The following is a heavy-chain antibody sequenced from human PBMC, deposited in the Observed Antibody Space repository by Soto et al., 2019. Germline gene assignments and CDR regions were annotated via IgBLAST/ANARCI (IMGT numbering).Heavy chain of an antibody. CDR3: AREGYCSSTSCPENWFDP. J-gene: IGHJ5*02. Sequence: ASVKVSCKASGYTFTSYAMHWVRQAPGQRLEWMGWINAGNGNTKYSQKFQGRVTITRDTSASAAYMELSSLRSEDTAVYYCAREGYCSSTSCPENWFDPWGQGTLVTVSS. CDR1: GYTFTSYA. V-gene: IGHV1-3*01. CDR2: INAGNGNT. D-gene: IGHD2-2*01.